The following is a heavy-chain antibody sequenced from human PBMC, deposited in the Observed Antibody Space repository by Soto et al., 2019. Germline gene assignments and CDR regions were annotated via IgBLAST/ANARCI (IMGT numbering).Heavy chain of an antibody. CDR1: GASVSSGAYY. CDR2: IYESGYT. CDR3: VRALRHTAMVYPWFDP. V-gene: IGHV4-31*03. J-gene: IGHJ5*02. D-gene: IGHD5-18*01. Sequence: SETLSLTCTVSGASVSSGAYYWGWVRQRPGRGLEWIGYIYESGYTYYNTSLKSRLTIPLDRSNNQFSLGLTSVTAADTAVYYCVRALRHTAMVYPWFDPWGQGTLVTVSS.